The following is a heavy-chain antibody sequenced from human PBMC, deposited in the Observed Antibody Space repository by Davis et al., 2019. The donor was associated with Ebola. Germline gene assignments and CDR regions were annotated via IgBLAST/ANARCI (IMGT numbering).Heavy chain of an antibody. CDR2: ISAYNGNT. J-gene: IGHJ5*02. CDR1: GYTFTSYG. CDR3: ARVNEVKYYYDSSGDHMGFWFDP. V-gene: IGHV1-18*04. D-gene: IGHD3-22*01. Sequence: AASVKVSCKASGYTFTSYGISWVRQAPGQGLEWMGWISAYNGNTNYAQKLQGRVTVTTDTSTSTAYMELRSLRSDDTAVYYCARVNEVKYYYDSSGDHMGFWFDPWGQGTLVTVSS.